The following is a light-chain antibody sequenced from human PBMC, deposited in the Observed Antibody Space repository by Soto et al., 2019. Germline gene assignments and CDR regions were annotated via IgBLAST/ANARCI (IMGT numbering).Light chain of an antibody. V-gene: IGLV2-14*02. Sequence: QSALTQPASVSGSPGQSITISCTGTSSDVGSYNLVSWYQHHPGKAPKLMIYDVSHRPSGVSNRFSGSKSGNTASLTISGLQAEDEADYYCTSYTTSSTWVFGGGTKLT. CDR3: TSYTTSSTWV. CDR1: SSDVGSYNL. CDR2: DVS. J-gene: IGLJ3*02.